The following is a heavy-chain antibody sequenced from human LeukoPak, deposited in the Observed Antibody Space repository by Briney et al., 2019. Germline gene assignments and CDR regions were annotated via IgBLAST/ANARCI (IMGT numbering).Heavy chain of an antibody. CDR3: ARRRDFINY. J-gene: IGHJ4*02. CDR1: GFTLSDYY. V-gene: IGHV3-11*01. CDR2: SSSSGSTI. D-gene: IGHD3/OR15-3a*01. Sequence: PGGSLRLSCAASGFTLSDYYMSWFRLAPGKGLEWVSYSSSSGSTIYYADSVKGRFAISRDNAKNSLYLQMNSLRAEDMAVYYCARRRDFINYWGQGTLVTVSS.